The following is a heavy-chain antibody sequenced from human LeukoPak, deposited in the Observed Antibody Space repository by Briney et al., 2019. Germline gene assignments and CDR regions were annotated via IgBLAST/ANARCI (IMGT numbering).Heavy chain of an antibody. CDR1: GFTFSSYA. D-gene: IGHD3-10*01. CDR2: ISGSGGST. V-gene: IGHV3-23*01. CDR3: ARDTASGPVV. J-gene: IGHJ3*01. Sequence: GGSLRLSCAASGFTFSSYAMSWVRQAPGKGLEWVSAISGSGGSTYYADSVKGRFTISRDNAKNSLYLQMNSLRAEDTAVYYCARDTASGPVVWGQGTMVTVSS.